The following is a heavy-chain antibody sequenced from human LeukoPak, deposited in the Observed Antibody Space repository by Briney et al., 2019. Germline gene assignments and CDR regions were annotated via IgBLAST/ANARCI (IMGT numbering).Heavy chain of an antibody. V-gene: IGHV3-21*01. CDR2: ISTSSSYI. CDR3: AKDDWFDP. CDR1: GFTFDDYA. Sequence: PGGSLRLSCAASGFTFDDYAMNWVRQAPGKGLEWVSSISTSSSYIYYADSVKGRFTISRDNSKNTLYLQMNSLRAEDTAVYYCAKDDWFDPWGQGTLVTVSS. J-gene: IGHJ5*02.